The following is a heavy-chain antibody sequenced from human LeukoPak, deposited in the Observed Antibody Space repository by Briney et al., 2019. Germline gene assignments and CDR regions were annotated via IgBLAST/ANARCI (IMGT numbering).Heavy chain of an antibody. D-gene: IGHD3-10*01. CDR2: ISYDGSNK. CDR3: ARSPLMGSIDY. Sequence: TGGSLRPSCAASGFTFSSYGMHWVRQAPGKGLEWVAVISYDGSNKYYADSVKGRFTISRDNSKNTLYLQMNSLRAEDTAVYYCARSPLMGSIDYWGQGTLVTVSS. J-gene: IGHJ4*02. CDR1: GFTFSSYG. V-gene: IGHV3-30*03.